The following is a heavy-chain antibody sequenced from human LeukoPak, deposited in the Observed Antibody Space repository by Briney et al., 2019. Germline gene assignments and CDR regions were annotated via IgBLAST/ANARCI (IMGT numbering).Heavy chain of an antibody. CDR3: ARGSSGLSDY. Sequence: SQTLSLTCDISGDSVSSNTAAWNWIRQPPGKGLEWIGNIYYSGSTTYNPSLKSRVSISVDTSRDQFSLKLRSVNTADTAVYYCARGSSGLSDYWGQGTLVTVSS. D-gene: IGHD3-10*01. CDR1: GDSVSSNTAA. CDR2: IYYSGST. V-gene: IGHV4-61*01. J-gene: IGHJ4*02.